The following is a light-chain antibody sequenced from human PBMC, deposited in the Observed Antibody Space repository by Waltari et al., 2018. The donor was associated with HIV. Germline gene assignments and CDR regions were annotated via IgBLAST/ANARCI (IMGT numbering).Light chain of an antibody. CDR3: AAWDVTLHGWV. CDR2: NDN. J-gene: IGLJ3*02. V-gene: IGLV1-44*01. Sequence: QSVLTQSPSASGTPGQRVTISCSGSSANIGINTINWFQQRPGTAPKLLLFNDNELPSGVPDRFSGSKSGTSASLAISGLQSEDEANYYCAAWDVTLHGWVFGGGTKVTVL. CDR1: SANIGINT.